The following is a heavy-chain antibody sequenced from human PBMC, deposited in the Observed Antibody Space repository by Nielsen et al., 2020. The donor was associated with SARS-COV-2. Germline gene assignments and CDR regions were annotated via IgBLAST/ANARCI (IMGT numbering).Heavy chain of an antibody. D-gene: IGHD3-3*01. V-gene: IGHV4-39*01. CDR2: IYYSGTA. CDR3: ARQSGYSTVYYFDS. Sequence: SETLSLTCTVSGASIMSSRHQWDWIRQPPGKGPEWIGSIYYSGTAYYNASLKSRVTISVDTSRNQFSLSLNSVTAADTAVYYCARQSGYSTVYYFDSWGQGILVTVSS. J-gene: IGHJ4*02. CDR1: GASIMSSRHQ.